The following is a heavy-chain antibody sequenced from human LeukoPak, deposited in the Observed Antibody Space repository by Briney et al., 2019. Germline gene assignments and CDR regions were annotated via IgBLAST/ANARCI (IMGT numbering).Heavy chain of an antibody. CDR2: ISSSGSTI. D-gene: IGHD4-17*01. CDR3: ARARHTMSDYGELDY. V-gene: IGHV3-48*03. Sequence: GGSLRLSCAASGFTFSSYEMNWVRQAPGKGLEWVSYISSSGSTIYYADSVKGRFTISRDNAKNSLYLQMNSLRAEVTAVYYCARARHTMSDYGELDYWGQGTLVTVSS. J-gene: IGHJ4*02. CDR1: GFTFSSYE.